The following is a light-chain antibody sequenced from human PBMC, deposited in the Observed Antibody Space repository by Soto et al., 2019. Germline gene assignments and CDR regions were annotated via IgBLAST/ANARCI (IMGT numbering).Light chain of an antibody. CDR3: GSWDSSLSAYV. CDR1: SSNIGAGYD. V-gene: IGLV1-51*01. J-gene: IGLJ1*01. CDR2: DDD. Sequence: QSVLPQPPSVSGAPGQRVTISCTGSSSNIGAGYDVHWYQQLPGTAPKLLIYDDDKRPSGIPDRFSGSKSGTSATLGITGFQTGDEADYYCGSWDSSLSAYVFATGTKVTVL.